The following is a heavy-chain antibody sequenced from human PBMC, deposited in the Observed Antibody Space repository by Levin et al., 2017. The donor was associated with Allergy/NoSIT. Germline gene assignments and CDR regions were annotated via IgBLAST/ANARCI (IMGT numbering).Heavy chain of an antibody. CDR2: ISSSSSTI. D-gene: IGHD6-13*01. J-gene: IGHJ6*02. Sequence: GGSLRLSCAASGFTFSSYSMNWVRQAPGKGLEWVSYISSSSSTIYYADSVKGRFTISRDNAKNSLYLLMNSLRAEDTAVYYCARDRVQQGVHYYYGMDGWGQGTTVTVSS. V-gene: IGHV3-48*01. CDR3: ARDRVQQGVHYYYGMDG. CDR1: GFTFSSYS.